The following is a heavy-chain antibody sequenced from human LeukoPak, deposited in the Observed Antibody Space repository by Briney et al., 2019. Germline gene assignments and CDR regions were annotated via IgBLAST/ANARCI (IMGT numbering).Heavy chain of an antibody. Sequence: ASVKVSCKASGYTFTGYYMHWVRQAPGQGLEWMGWINPNSGGTNYAQKFQGRVTMTRDTSISTAYMELSRLRSDDTAVYYCARDPRYQLLSGYYYYGMDVWAKGPRSPSP. V-gene: IGHV1-2*02. CDR1: GYTFTGYY. J-gene: IGHJ6*02. CDR2: INPNSGGT. D-gene: IGHD2-2*01. CDR3: ARDPRYQLLSGYYYYGMDV.